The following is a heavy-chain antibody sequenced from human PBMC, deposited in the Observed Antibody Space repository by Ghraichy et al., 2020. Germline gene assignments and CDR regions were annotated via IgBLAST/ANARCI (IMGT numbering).Heavy chain of an antibody. CDR2: IWYDGNNK. V-gene: IGHV3-33*01. Sequence: GGSLRLSCAASGFTFNTYGMHWVRQAPGKGLEWVAVIWYDGNNKYYADSVKGRFTISRDNSKNTLYLQMNSLRAEDTAFYYCATDGSGSFYNPFVYWGQGTLVTVSS. D-gene: IGHD3-10*01. J-gene: IGHJ4*02. CDR1: GFTFNTYG. CDR3: ATDGSGSFYNPFVY.